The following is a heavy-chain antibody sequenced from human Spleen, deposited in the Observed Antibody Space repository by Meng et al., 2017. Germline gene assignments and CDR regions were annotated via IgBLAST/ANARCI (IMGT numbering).Heavy chain of an antibody. CDR2: INYSGTT. CDR3: ARRAVRGDIDY. J-gene: IGHJ4*01. Sequence: QLQESGPGLVKPSETLSLTCTVSGGSLSSRTYHWGWIRQPPGKGLEWMGSINYSGTTYYHSSLKSRVTISVDTSKMQFSLRLTSVTAADTAVYYCARRAVRGDIDYWGHGTLVTVSS. D-gene: IGHD3-10*01. V-gene: IGHV4-39*01. CDR1: GGSLSSRTYH.